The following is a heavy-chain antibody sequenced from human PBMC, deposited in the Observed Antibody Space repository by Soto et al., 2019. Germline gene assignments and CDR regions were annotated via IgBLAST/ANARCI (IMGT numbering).Heavy chain of an antibody. Sequence: EVQLVESGGGLVQPGGSLRLSCVASGFTVSNNYMTWVRQAPGKGLEWVSNXXXGGGTYYTDSVKGRFTISRDSSTNXXXXXXXXXXXXXXXXYYCARYPGVNWAWGKGTTVTASS. CDR1: GFTVSNNY. CDR3: ARYPGVNWA. D-gene: IGHD2-21*01. V-gene: IGHV3-66*01. CDR2: XXXGGGT. J-gene: IGHJ6*04.